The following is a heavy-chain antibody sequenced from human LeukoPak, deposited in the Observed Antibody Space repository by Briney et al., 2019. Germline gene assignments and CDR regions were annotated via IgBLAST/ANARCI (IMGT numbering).Heavy chain of an antibody. J-gene: IGHJ4*02. V-gene: IGHV4-34*01. CDR1: GGSFSGYY. CDR2: INHSGST. D-gene: IGHD3-3*01. Sequence: SETLSLTCAVYGGSFSGYYWSWIRQPPGKGLEGIGEINHSGSTNYNPSLKSRVTISVDTSKNQFSLKLSSVTAADTAVYYCARRPTIFGVVPLDYWGQGTLVTVSS. CDR3: ARRPTIFGVVPLDY.